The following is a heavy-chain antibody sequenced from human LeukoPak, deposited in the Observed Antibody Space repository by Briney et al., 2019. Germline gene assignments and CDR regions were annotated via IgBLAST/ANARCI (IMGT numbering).Heavy chain of an antibody. V-gene: IGHV3-7*01. D-gene: IGHD3-16*02. Sequence: AGGSLRLSCGASGFIFSSYWMSWVRQAPGKGLEWVANIKQDGSEKYYVDSVKGRFTISRDNAKNSLYLQMNSLRAEDTAVYYCARTNIVYYYMDVWGKGTTVTVSS. J-gene: IGHJ6*03. CDR2: IKQDGSEK. CDR3: ARTNIVYYYMDV. CDR1: GFIFSSYW.